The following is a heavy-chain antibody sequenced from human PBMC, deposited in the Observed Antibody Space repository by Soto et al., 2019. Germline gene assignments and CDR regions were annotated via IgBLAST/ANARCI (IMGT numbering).Heavy chain of an antibody. Sequence: QVQLQQWGAVLLKPSETLSLTCAVSGGSFSGYYWSWIRQPPGKGLEWIGEINHSGSTNYNPSLKSRVTISVDTSNNQFSLKLSSVTAADTAVYYCARGADYGDYAYWGQGTLVTVSS. CDR2: INHSGST. CDR3: ARGADYGDYAY. D-gene: IGHD4-17*01. V-gene: IGHV4-34*01. J-gene: IGHJ4*02. CDR1: GGSFSGYY.